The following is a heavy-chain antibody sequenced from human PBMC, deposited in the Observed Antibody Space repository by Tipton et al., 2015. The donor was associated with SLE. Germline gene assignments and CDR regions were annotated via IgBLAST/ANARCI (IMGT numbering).Heavy chain of an antibody. CDR3: ATDRRIVVLPAAMDCNWFDP. V-gene: IGHV4-59*01. Sequence: TLSLTCTVSGDSITYYYWSWIRQPPGKGLEWIGYVYYGGSTNYNPSLKSRVTISLDTSKNQFSLQLSSVTAADTAVYYCATDRRIVVLPAAMDCNWFDPVGLGSLVTISS. CDR1: GDSITYYY. J-gene: IGHJ5*02. D-gene: IGHD2-2*01. CDR2: VYYGGST.